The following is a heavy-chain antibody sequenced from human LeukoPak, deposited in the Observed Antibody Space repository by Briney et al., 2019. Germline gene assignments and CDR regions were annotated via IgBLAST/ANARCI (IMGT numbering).Heavy chain of an antibody. J-gene: IGHJ5*02. CDR1: GFTFSNAW. Sequence: GGSLRLSCAASGFTFSNAWMSWVRQAPGKGLEWVGRIKSKTDGGTTDYAAPVKGRFTISRDDSKNTLYLQMNSLKTEDTAVYYCTTESGVLAAADWFDPWAQGTLVTVSS. CDR3: TTESGVLAAADWFDP. CDR2: IKSKTDGGTT. D-gene: IGHD6-13*01. V-gene: IGHV3-15*01.